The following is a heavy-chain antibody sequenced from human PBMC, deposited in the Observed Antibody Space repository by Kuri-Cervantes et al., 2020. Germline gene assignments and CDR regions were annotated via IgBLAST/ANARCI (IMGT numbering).Heavy chain of an antibody. CDR3: ARAQGRLYDFWSGSLFDY. D-gene: IGHD3-3*01. CDR2: INPNSGGT. J-gene: IGHJ4*02. CDR1: GYAFSGHDSY. V-gene: IGHV1-2*02. Sequence: APVKVSCKASGYAFSGHDSYLYWVRQAPGRGLEWMGWINPNSGGTNYAQKFQGRVTMTRDTSISTAYMELSRLRSDDTAVYYCARAQGRLYDFWSGSLFDYWGQGTLVTVSS.